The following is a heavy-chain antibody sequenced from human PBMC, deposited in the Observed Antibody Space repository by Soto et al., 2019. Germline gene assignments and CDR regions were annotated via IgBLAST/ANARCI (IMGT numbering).Heavy chain of an antibody. J-gene: IGHJ5*02. CDR3: ARGYGGPIGWFDP. D-gene: IGHD3-16*01. Sequence: QVQLVQSGAEVKKPGASVKVSCKASGYTFTSYAMHWVRQAPGQRLEWMGWINAGNGNTKYSQKFQGRVTITRDTSASTAYMELSSLRSEDTAVYYWARGYGGPIGWFDPWGQGPLVTVSS. CDR1: GYTFTSYA. V-gene: IGHV1-3*01. CDR2: INAGNGNT.